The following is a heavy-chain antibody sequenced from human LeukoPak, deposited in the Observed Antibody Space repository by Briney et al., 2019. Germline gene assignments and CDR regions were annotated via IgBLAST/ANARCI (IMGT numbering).Heavy chain of an antibody. Sequence: TSETLSLICTVSGGSISSYYWSWIRQPPGKGLEWIGYIYYSGSTNYNPSLKSRVTISVDTSKNQFSLKLSSVTAADTAVYYCARDEEYFQHWGQGTLVTVSS. CDR2: IYYSGST. CDR1: GGSISSYY. V-gene: IGHV4-59*01. CDR3: ARDEEYFQH. J-gene: IGHJ1*01.